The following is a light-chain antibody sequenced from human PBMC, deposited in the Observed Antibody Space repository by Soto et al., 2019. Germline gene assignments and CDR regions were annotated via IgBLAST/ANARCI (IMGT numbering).Light chain of an antibody. J-gene: IGKJ2*01. CDR1: QNIDNL. CDR3: QQSFNTPT. CDR2: GTS. Sequence: DIQMTQSPSSLSASVGDRATLTCRASQNIDNLLNWYHHKPGKAPKLLISGTSTLESGVPPGFSGSGSGTVFTLTISSLQAEHVGIYYCQQSFNTPTFGQGTKLEIK. V-gene: IGKV1-39*01.